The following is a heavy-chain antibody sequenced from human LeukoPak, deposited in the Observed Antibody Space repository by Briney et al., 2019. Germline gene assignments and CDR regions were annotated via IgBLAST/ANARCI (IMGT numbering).Heavy chain of an antibody. Sequence: GGSLRLSCAASGFTFSSYEMNWVRQAPGKGLEWVSYISSSGSNRYYADSVKGRFTISRDNAKNSVYLQMNSLRAEDTAVYYCARDLMIVMVEEEGSADYWGQGTLVTVSS. V-gene: IGHV3-48*03. CDR2: ISSSGSNR. CDR3: ARDLMIVMVEEEGSADY. CDR1: GFTFSSYE. J-gene: IGHJ4*02. D-gene: IGHD3-22*01.